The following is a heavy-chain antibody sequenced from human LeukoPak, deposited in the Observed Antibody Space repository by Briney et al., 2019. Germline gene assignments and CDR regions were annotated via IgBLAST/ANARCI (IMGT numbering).Heavy chain of an antibody. J-gene: IGHJ3*02. CDR3: AKSPYSGAVRGACDI. CDR2: ISGSGGGT. D-gene: IGHD1-26*01. V-gene: IGHV3-23*01. Sequence: GGSLRLSCAASGFTFSSYAMSWVRQAPGKGLEWVSVISGSGGGTYYADSVKGRFTISRDDSKNMLFLQMNSLRAEDTALYYCAKSPYSGAVRGACDIWGQGTMVTVSS. CDR1: GFTFSSYA.